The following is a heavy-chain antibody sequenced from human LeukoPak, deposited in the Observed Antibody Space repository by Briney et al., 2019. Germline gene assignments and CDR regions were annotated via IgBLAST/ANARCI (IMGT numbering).Heavy chain of an antibody. CDR3: ARGQGTVASIAALFPSSPFDY. CDR1: GGSFSGYY. V-gene: IGHV4-34*01. Sequence: PSETLSLTCAVYGGSFSGYYWSWIRQPPGKGLEWIGEINHSGSTNYTPSLKSRVTISVDTSKNQFSLKLSSVTAADTAVYYCARGQGTVASIAALFPSSPFDYWGQGTLVTVSS. J-gene: IGHJ4*02. D-gene: IGHD6-6*01. CDR2: INHSGST.